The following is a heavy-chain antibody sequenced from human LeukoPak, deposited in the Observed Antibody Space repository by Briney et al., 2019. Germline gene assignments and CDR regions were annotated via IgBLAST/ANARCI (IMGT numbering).Heavy chain of an antibody. J-gene: IGHJ4*02. D-gene: IGHD6-13*01. Sequence: GGSLRLSCAASGFTFSSYSMNWVRQAPGKGLEWVSYISSSSSTIYYADSVKGRFTISRDNAKNSLYLQMNSLRAEDTAVYYCARKVVAAAGPTDYWGQGTLVTVSS. CDR2: ISSSSSTI. V-gene: IGHV3-48*01. CDR1: GFTFSSYS. CDR3: ARKVVAAAGPTDY.